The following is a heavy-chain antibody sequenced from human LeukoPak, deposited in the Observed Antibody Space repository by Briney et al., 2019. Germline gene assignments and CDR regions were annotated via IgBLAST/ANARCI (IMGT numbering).Heavy chain of an antibody. Sequence: GGSLRLSCAASGFTFSTYGMHWVRQAPGKGLEWVAVISYDGSKKYYADSVKGRFTISRDNSKNTLYLQMNSLRAEDTAVYYCARGRGYSGYELFDYWGQGTLVTVSS. CDR1: GFTFSTYG. CDR2: ISYDGSKK. V-gene: IGHV3-30*03. J-gene: IGHJ4*02. CDR3: ARGRGYSGYELFDY. D-gene: IGHD5-12*01.